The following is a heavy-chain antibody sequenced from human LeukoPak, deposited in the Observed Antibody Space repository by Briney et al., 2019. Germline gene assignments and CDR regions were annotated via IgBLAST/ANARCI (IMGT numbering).Heavy chain of an antibody. J-gene: IGHJ4*02. CDR2: INPKSSRT. CDR1: GYTFTGFH. D-gene: IGHD3-3*01. CDR3: ARNGGTSGPDLDC. V-gene: IGHV1-2*02. Sequence: ASVKVSCKACGYTFTGFHMHWVRQVPGQGLEWMGWINPKSSRTNYAQKFQGRVTMTRDTSISTAYMELTSLRSDDTAIYYCARNGGTSGPDLDCWGQGTLVTASS.